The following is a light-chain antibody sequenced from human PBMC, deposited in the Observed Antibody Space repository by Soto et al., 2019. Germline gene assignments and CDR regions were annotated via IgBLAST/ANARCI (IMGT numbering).Light chain of an antibody. Sequence: QSVLTQPASVSGSPGQSIAISCTGTSSDVGSYNSVSWYQQHPGKAPKLMIYEGSKRLSGVSDRFSGSKSGNTASLTISGLQAEDEADYYCCSYAGNPYVFGTGTKVTVL. CDR3: CSYAGNPYV. CDR2: EGS. J-gene: IGLJ1*01. V-gene: IGLV2-23*01. CDR1: SSDVGSYNS.